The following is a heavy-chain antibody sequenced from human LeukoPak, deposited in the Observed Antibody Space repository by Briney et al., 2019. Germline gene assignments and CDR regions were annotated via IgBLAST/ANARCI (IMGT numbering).Heavy chain of an antibody. J-gene: IGHJ4*02. CDR2: INPGNGDT. D-gene: IGHD2-2*02. Sequence: ASVKVSCKTSGYSFTSQDMHWVRQAPGQSIEWMGCINPGNGDTKYSQEFQGRVTITRDTSATTAYMELSSLRSDDMAVYYCTLYNYWGQGTLVTVSS. CDR3: TLYNY. CDR1: GYSFTSQD. V-gene: IGHV1-3*03.